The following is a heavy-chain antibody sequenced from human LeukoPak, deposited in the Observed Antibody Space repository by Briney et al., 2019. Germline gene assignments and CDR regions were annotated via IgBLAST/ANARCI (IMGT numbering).Heavy chain of an antibody. D-gene: IGHD3-10*01. CDR3: ATGGAFDI. CDR2: IYHSGST. V-gene: IGHV4-38-2*02. J-gene: IGHJ3*02. CDR1: GYSISSGYY. Sequence: PSETLSLTCTVSGYSISSGYYWGWIRQPPGKGLEWIGSIYHSGSTYYNPSLKSRVTISVDTSKNQFSLKLSSVTAADTAVYYCATGGAFDIWGQGTMVTVSS.